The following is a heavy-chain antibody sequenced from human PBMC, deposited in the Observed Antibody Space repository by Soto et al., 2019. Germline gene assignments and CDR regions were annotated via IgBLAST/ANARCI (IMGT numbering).Heavy chain of an antibody. D-gene: IGHD5-18*01. V-gene: IGHV3-7*05. CDR2: IKQDGSEK. CDR1: GFTFSSYW. J-gene: IGHJ6*02. CDR3: ARDTTSYGYRAYYYGMDV. Sequence: GGSLRLSCAASGFTFSSYWMSWVRQAPGKGLEWVANIKQDGSEKYYVDSVKGRFTISRDNAKNSLYLQMNSLRAEDTAVYYCARDTTSYGYRAYYYGMDVWGQGTTVTVSS.